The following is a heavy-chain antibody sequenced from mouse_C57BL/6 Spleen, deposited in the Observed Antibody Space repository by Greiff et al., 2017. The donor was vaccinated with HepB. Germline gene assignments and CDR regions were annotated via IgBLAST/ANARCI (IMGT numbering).Heavy chain of an antibody. V-gene: IGHV5-9-1*02. CDR1: GFTLSSYA. CDR2: ISSGGDYI. D-gene: IGHD3-2*02. J-gene: IGHJ2*01. CDR3: TREDSSGSY. Sequence: DVMLVESGEGLVKPGGSLKLSCAASGFTLSSYAMSWVRQTPEKRLEWVAYISSGGDYIYYADTVKGRFTISRDNARNTLYLQMSSLKSEDTAMYYCTREDSSGSYWGQGTTLTVSS.